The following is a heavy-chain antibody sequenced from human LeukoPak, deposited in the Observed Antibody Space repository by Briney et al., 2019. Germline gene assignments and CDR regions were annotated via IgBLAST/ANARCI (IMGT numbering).Heavy chain of an antibody. CDR2: ISGSGGST. CDR3: AQGRYYYGSGSSPDY. J-gene: IGHJ4*02. Sequence: GGSLRLSCAASGFTFSSYAMSWVRQVPGKGLEWVSAISGSGGSTFYADSVKGRFTISRDNSKNTLYLQMNSLRAEDTAVYYCAQGRYYYGSGSSPDYWGQGTLVTVSS. CDR1: GFTFSSYA. D-gene: IGHD3-10*01. V-gene: IGHV3-23*01.